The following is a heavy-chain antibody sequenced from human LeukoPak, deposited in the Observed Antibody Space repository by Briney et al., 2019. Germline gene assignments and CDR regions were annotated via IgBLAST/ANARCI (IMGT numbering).Heavy chain of an antibody. CDR2: ISGSGGST. V-gene: IGHV3-23*01. J-gene: IGHJ4*02. D-gene: IGHD3-22*01. Sequence: GGSLRLSCAASGFTFSSYAMSWVRQAPGKGLEWVSAISGSGGSTYYADSVRGRFTISRDNSKNTLYLQMNSLRAEDTAVYYCAKDDDSSGYYVIDYWGQGTLVTVSS. CDR3: AKDDDSSGYYVIDY. CDR1: GFTFSSYA.